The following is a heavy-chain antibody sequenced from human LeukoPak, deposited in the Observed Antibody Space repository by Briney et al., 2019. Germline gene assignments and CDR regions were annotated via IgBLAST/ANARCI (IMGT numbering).Heavy chain of an antibody. Sequence: VASVKVSCKASGGTFSSYAISWVRQAPGQGLEWMERIIPIFGTANYAQKFQGRVTITTDESTSTAYMELSSLRSEDTAVYYCARTKNSYTDINTAWFDPWGQGTLVTVSS. D-gene: IGHD2-15*01. CDR2: IIPIFGTA. CDR3: ARTKNSYTDINTAWFDP. V-gene: IGHV1-69*05. J-gene: IGHJ5*02. CDR1: GGTFSSYA.